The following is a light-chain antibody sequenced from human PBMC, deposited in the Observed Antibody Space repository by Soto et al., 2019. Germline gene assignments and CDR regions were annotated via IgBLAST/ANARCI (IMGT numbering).Light chain of an antibody. CDR1: SSNIGSNS. CDR3: AAWDDSLNGVV. J-gene: IGLJ2*01. V-gene: IGLV1-44*01. CDR2: SSN. Sequence: QSELTQPPSASGTPGQRVTISCSGSSSNIGSNSVNWYQQLPGTAPKLLMYSSNQRPSGVPDRFSGSKSGTSASLAISGLQSEDEADYYCAAWDDSLNGVVFSGGTKLTVL.